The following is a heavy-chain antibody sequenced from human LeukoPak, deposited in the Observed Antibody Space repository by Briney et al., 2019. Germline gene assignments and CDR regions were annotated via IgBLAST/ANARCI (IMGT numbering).Heavy chain of an antibody. Sequence: GASVKVSCKASGGTFSSYAISWVRQAPGQGLEWMGGIIPIFGTANYAQKFQGRVTITADKSTSTAYMELSSLRSEDTAVYYCARWLGTTGTTGRDYYYYYMDVWGKGTTVTVSS. CDR2: IIPIFGTA. CDR3: ARWLGTTGTTGRDYYYYYMDV. D-gene: IGHD1-1*01. J-gene: IGHJ6*03. V-gene: IGHV1-69*06. CDR1: GGTFSSYA.